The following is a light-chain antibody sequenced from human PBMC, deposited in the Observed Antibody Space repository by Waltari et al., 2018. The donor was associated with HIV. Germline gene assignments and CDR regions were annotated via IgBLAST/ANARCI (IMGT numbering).Light chain of an antibody. V-gene: IGKV3-20*01. CDR3: QQYASSSFS. Sequence: TVLTQSPGILSLSQGETAILSCRASQSISDNYLAWYQQKTGQAPRLLMYGVSTRATGIPDRFSGSGSGTDFTLTITGLEPEDFAVYFCQQYASSSFSFGPGTKVAIK. CDR1: QSISDNY. CDR2: GVS. J-gene: IGKJ3*01.